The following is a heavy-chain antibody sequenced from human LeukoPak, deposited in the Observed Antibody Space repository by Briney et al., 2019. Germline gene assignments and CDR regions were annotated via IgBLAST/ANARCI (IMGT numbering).Heavy chain of an antibody. CDR1: GGTFSSYA. D-gene: IGHD6-13*01. J-gene: IGHJ3*02. CDR3: ARVPSGYSSSWYHAFDI. CDR2: IIPIFGTA. V-gene: IGHV1-69*01. Sequence: SVKVSCKASGGTFSSYAISWVRQAPGQGLEWMGGIIPIFGTANYAQKFQGRVTITADESTSTAYMELSSLRSEDTAVYYCARVPSGYSSSWYHAFDIWGQGTMVTVSS.